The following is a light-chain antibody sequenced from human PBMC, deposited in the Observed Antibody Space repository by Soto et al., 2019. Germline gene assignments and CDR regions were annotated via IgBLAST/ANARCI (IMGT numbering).Light chain of an antibody. CDR3: QQTYTTPRT. CDR1: ANINTY. J-gene: IGKJ2*01. Sequence: DIQMTQYPSSLPASVGDRVTITCRASANINTYLNWYQQKPGKAPKLLIYGASTLQSGVPSRFSGAGSGTDFTLAINSLQPEDFATYYCQQTYTTPRTFGQGTQLEIK. V-gene: IGKV1-39*01. CDR2: GAS.